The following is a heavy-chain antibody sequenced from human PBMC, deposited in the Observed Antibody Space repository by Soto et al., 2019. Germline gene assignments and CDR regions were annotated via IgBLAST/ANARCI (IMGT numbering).Heavy chain of an antibody. CDR2: IIPILGIA. CDR1: GGTFSSYT. CDR3: ATPGDSSGYDYYYGMDV. J-gene: IGHJ6*02. V-gene: IGHV1-69*02. D-gene: IGHD3-22*01. Sequence: QVQLVQSGAEVKKPGSSVKVSCKASGGTFSSYTISWVRQAPGQGLEWMGRIIPILGIANYAQKFQGRVMITADKSTSTAYMELSSLRSEDTAVYYCATPGDSSGYDYYYGMDVWGQGTTVTVSS.